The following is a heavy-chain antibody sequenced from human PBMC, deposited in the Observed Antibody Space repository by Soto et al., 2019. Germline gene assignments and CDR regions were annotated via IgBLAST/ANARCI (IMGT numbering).Heavy chain of an antibody. V-gene: IGHV3-48*02. Sequence: CVSKTPGKGLEWVSYISSSSTIYYADSVKGRFTISRDNAKNSLYLQMNSLRDEDTAVYYCESEPDSLTLSDPLGQGTLVTVTP. J-gene: IGHJ5*02. CDR3: ESEPDSLTLSDP. CDR2: ISSSSTI.